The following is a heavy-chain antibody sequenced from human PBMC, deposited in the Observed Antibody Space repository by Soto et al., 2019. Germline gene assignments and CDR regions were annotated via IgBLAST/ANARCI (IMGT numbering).Heavy chain of an antibody. V-gene: IGHV4-39*01. CDR1: GGSISSSSYY. D-gene: IGHD2-2*01. CDR3: ARLIHCKTTSCYFDY. CDR2: VYYSGTT. J-gene: IGHJ4*02. Sequence: SETLSLTCTVSGGSISSSSYYWAWVRQPPGKGLEWIGSVYYSGTTYYNPSLKSRVTISEDTSKNQFSLRLSSVTAADTAVFYCARLIHCKTTSCYFDYRGPGTLVTVSS.